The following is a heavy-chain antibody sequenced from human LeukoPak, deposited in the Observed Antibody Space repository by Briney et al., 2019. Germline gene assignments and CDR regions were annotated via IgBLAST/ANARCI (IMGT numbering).Heavy chain of an antibody. CDR3: AKIGFPTTVLTPGTVW. V-gene: IGHV3-23*01. J-gene: IGHJ4*02. Sequence: PGGSLRLSCAASGFTFTTYSLTWVRQAPGKGLEWVSAISNSGGSTHYADSVKGRFTISRDNSKSTLYLQMSSLRAEDTAVYYCAKIGFPTTVLTPGTVWWGQGTLVTVSS. CDR2: ISNSGGST. D-gene: IGHD4-23*01. CDR1: GFTFTTYS.